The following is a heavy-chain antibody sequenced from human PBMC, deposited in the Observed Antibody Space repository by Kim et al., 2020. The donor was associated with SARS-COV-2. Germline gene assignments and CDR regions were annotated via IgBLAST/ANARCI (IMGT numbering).Heavy chain of an antibody. V-gene: IGHV3-53*01. CDR1: GFTVSSNY. Sequence: GGSLRLSCAASGFTVSSNYMSWVRQAPGKGLEWVSVIYTDGSTYYADSLKGRFTISRDNSKNTLYLQMNSLRADDTAVYYCARGGAAAGILWGQGTLVTVSS. CDR2: IYTDGST. D-gene: IGHD6-13*01. J-gene: IGHJ4*02. CDR3: ARGGAAAGIL.